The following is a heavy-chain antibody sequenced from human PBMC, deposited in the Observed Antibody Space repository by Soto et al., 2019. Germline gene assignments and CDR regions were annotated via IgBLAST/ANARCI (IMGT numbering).Heavy chain of an antibody. CDR2: ISGSGGST. V-gene: IGHV3-23*01. D-gene: IGHD3-22*01. J-gene: IGHJ4*02. Sequence: GGSLRLSCAASGFTFSSYAMSWVRQAPGKGLEWVSAISGSGGSTYYADSVKGRFTISRDNSKNTLYLQMNSLRAEDTAVYYCAISSGGSSGYYHFDYWGQGTLVTVSS. CDR3: AISSGGSSGYYHFDY. CDR1: GFTFSSYA.